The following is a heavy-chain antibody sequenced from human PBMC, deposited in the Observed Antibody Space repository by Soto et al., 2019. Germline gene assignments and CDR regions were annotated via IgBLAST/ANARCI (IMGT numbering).Heavy chain of an antibody. D-gene: IGHD6-13*01. J-gene: IGHJ4*02. V-gene: IGHV6-1*01. Sequence: SQTLSLTCAISGDSGSSNRATWNWFRQSPSRGLEWLGRTYYRSKWYHDYAVSLNGRGTINPDTSQNQFSLHLTSVTSEDTAVYYCGRLVGNSWIDYWGQGTLLTVSS. CDR2: TYYRSKWYH. CDR3: GRLVGNSWIDY. CDR1: GDSGSSNRAT.